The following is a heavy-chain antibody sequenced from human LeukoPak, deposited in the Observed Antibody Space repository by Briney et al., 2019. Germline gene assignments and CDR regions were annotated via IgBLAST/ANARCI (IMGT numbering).Heavy chain of an antibody. Sequence: GGSLRLSCAASGFTFGSYSMTWVRQAPGKGLEWVSYISSSSSTIYYADSVKGRFTISRDNAKNSLYLQMNSLRAEDTAVYYCARVKWCSSTSCHDGRMDVWGKGTTVTVSS. V-gene: IGHV3-48*04. J-gene: IGHJ6*03. CDR1: GFTFGSYS. D-gene: IGHD2-2*01. CDR3: ARVKWCSSTSCHDGRMDV. CDR2: ISSSSSTI.